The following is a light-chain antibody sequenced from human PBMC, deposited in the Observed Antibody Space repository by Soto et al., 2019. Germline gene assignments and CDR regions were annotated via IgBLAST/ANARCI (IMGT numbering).Light chain of an antibody. CDR3: QQYYSNPRT. J-gene: IGKJ1*01. V-gene: IGKV4-1*01. Sequence: DIVMTQSPDSLAVSLGERATINCKSSQSVFYSSNSKNYLAWYQQKAGQPPKLLIYWASTRESGVPDRFSGSGSGTDVTLTISGLQAEDVAVYYCQQYYSNPRTFGQGTKVEIK. CDR1: QSVFYSSNSKNY. CDR2: WAS.